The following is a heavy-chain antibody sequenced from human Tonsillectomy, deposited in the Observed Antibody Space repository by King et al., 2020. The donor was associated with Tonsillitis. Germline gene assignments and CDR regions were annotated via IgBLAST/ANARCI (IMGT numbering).Heavy chain of an antibody. Sequence: QLVESGGGVVQPGRSLRLSCAASGFTFSSFGMYWVRQAPGKGLEWVAVISYDGSNKYYVDSVKGRFTISRDNSKNTLYLQMNSLRAEDTAVYYCATLWFGSGDADYWGQGTLVTVSS. CDR2: ISYDGSNK. D-gene: IGHD3-10*01. J-gene: IGHJ4*02. CDR1: GFTFSSFG. CDR3: ATLWFGSGDADY. V-gene: IGHV3-30*03.